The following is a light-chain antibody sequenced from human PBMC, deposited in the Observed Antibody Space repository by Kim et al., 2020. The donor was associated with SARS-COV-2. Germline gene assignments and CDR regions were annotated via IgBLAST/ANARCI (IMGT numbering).Light chain of an antibody. CDR1: QSVLYSSNKKNF. V-gene: IGKV4-1*01. J-gene: IGKJ2*01. CDR2: WAS. Sequence: RATIKCKSSQSVLYSSNKKNFLAWYQQKPGQPPKVLIYWASTRESGVPDRFSGSGSATDFTLTISSLQAEDVAVYFCQQYFSSPYTFGQGTKLEIK. CDR3: QQYFSSPYT.